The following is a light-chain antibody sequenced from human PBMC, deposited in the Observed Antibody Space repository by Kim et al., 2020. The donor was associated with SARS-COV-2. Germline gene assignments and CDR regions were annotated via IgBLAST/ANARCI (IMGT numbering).Light chain of an antibody. J-gene: IGKJ2*01. CDR2: DAS. Sequence: LSLSPGERATLSCGASQSVSTFLAWYQQKPGQAPRLLIYDASNRATGIPARFSGSGSGTDFTLTISSLEPEDFAVYYCQQRSNGYTFGQGTKLEI. CDR1: QSVSTF. CDR3: QQRSNGYT. V-gene: IGKV3-11*01.